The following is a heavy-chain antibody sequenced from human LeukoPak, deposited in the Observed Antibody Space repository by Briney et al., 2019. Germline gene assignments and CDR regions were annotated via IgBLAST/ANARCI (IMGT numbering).Heavy chain of an antibody. V-gene: IGHV3-11*04. Sequence: PGGSLRLSCAASGFTFSDYYMSWIRQAPGKGLEWVSYISSSTSTIYYADSVKGRFTISRDNAKNSLCLQMNSLRAEDTAVYYCARGTWATLYYYYMDVWGKGTTVTVSS. J-gene: IGHJ6*03. CDR2: ISSSTSTI. D-gene: IGHD5-24*01. CDR3: ARGTWATLYYYYMDV. CDR1: GFTFSDYY.